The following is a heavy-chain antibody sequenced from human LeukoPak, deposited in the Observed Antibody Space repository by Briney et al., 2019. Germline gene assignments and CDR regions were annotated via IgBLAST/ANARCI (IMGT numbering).Heavy chain of an antibody. CDR3: ARDAPQVPAAGVLAS. D-gene: IGHD6-13*01. CDR1: GFTVSDNY. Sequence: GGSLRLSCAASGFTVSDNYMSWVRQAPGKRLEWVSAMYSGGDTYYADSVKGRFTFSRDISKNTLYLQMNGLRTEDTAMYYCARDAPQVPAAGVLASWGQGTLVTVSS. CDR2: MYSGGDT. V-gene: IGHV3-53*01. J-gene: IGHJ5*02.